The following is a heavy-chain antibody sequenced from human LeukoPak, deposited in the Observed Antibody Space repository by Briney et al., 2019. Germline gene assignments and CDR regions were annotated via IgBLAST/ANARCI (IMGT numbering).Heavy chain of an antibody. CDR3: AVWESHNTY. Sequence: GGSLRLSCAASGFSLSRYWMSWVRQAPGKGLEWVAHMKQDGSAHYYVDSVKGRFTIYRDNARNSLYLQMNSLRADDTAVYYCAVWESHNTYWGQGTLVTVSS. D-gene: IGHD3-16*01. CDR1: GFSLSRYW. J-gene: IGHJ4*02. V-gene: IGHV3-7*01. CDR2: MKQDGSAH.